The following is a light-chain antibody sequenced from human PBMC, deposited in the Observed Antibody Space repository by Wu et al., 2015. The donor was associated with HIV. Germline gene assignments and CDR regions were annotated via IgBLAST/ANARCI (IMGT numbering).Light chain of an antibody. V-gene: IGKV3-15*01. Sequence: EIVMTQSPATLSVSPGESATLSCRASRSVDTKLAWYQQKPGQAPRLLIYGASTRATGTPGRISGSGSGTDFTLTISSLQSEDFAVYYCQQYNNWPPLTFGGRDQGGD. CDR2: GAS. CDR1: RSVDTK. CDR3: QQYNNWPPLT. J-gene: IGKJ4*01.